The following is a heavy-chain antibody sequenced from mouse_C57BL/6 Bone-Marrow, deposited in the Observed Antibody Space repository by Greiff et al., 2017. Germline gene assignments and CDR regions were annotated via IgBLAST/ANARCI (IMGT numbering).Heavy chain of an antibody. CDR1: GYTFTSYR. D-gene: IGHD1-1*01. J-gene: IGHJ3*01. CDR3: TRIAYYYGSSGFAY. CDR2: IQPNSGST. V-gene: IGHV1-64*01. Sequence: QVQLQQPGAELVKPGASVKLSCKASGYTFTSYRMHWVKQRPGQGLEWIGMIQPNSGSTNYNEKFKSKATLTVDKASSTAYMQLSILTSEDSAVCYSTRIAYYYGSSGFAYCGQGTLVTVSA.